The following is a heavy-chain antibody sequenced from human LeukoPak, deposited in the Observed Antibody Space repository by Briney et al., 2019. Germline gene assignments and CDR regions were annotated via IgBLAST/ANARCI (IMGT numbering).Heavy chain of an antibody. Sequence: GGSLRLSCAASGFTVSSNYMSWVRQAPGKGLEWVSLIYSGGSTYYADSVKGRFTISRDNSKNMLYLFMNNLRAEDTAVYYCALLGGKLLWRIDYWGQGTRVTVSS. CDR1: GFTVSSNY. J-gene: IGHJ4*02. CDR3: ALLGGKLLWRIDY. V-gene: IGHV3-53*01. D-gene: IGHD3-10*01. CDR2: IYSGGST.